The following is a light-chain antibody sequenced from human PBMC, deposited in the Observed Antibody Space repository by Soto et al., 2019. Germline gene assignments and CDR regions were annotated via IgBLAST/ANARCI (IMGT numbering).Light chain of an antibody. CDR1: ISDVGGYNY. V-gene: IGLV2-14*03. CDR3: SSYTTSGTYV. CDR2: DVS. J-gene: IGLJ1*01. Sequence: QSALTQPASVSGSPGQSINISCTGTISDVGGYNYVSWYQHHPGKAPKLMIYDVSYRPSGVSNRFSGSKSGNTASLTVSGLQAEDEGDYYCSSYTTSGTYVFGTGTKLTVL.